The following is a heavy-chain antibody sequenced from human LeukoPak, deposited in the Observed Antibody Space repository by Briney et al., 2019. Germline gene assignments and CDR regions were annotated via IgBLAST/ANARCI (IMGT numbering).Heavy chain of an antibody. CDR2: IYYSGST. D-gene: IGHD1-1*01. CDR1: GGSISSYY. CDR3: ARGRPLDDAFDF. Sequence: PSGTLSLTCTVSGGSISSYYWSWIRQPPGKGLEWIGYIYYSGSTNYNPSLKSRVTISVDTSKNQFSLKLSSVTAADTAVYYCARGRPLDDAFDFWGQGTMVTVSS. V-gene: IGHV4-59*01. J-gene: IGHJ3*01.